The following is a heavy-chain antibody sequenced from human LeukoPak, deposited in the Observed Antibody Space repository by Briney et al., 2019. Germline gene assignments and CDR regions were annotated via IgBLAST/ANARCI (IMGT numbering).Heavy chain of an antibody. V-gene: IGHV1-69*05. CDR2: IIPMFGTA. CDR1: GGPFSSHG. D-gene: IGHD3-22*01. J-gene: IGHJ2*01. CDR3: AREGAWLGVITTRDSYFDL. Sequence: GASVKVSCKASGGPFSSHGISWVRQAPRQGLEWMGRIIPMFGTANYAQKFQGRVTITTDESTSTAYMELSSLRSEDTAMYYGAREGAWLGVITTRDSYFDLCGRGPLVTVSS.